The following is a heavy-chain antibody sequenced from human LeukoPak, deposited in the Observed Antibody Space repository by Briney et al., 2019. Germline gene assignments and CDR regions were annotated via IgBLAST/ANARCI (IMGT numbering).Heavy chain of an antibody. CDR1: GGSISSYY. V-gene: IGHV4-59*01. CDR2: IYYSGST. J-gene: IGHJ6*03. Sequence: SETLSLTCTVSGGSISSYYWSWIRQPPGKGLEWIGYIYYSGSTSYKPSLKSRVTISVDTSKNQFSLKLRSVTAADTAVYYCARETSQKGAHYMDVWGKGTTVTISS. CDR3: ARETSQKGAHYMDV. D-gene: IGHD3-16*01.